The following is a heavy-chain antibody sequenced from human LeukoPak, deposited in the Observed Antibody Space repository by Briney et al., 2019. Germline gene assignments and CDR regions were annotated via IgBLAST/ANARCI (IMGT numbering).Heavy chain of an antibody. CDR3: ARDQIARYPATFDL. CDR1: GFNFRTHT. CDR2: ITSNSDYL. Sequence: GGSLRLSCVASGFNFRTHTMNWVRQAPGKGLEWLSSITSNSDYLYYAVSLKDRFTISRNNGKSTLYLQMKRLTVEDTAVYYCARDQIARYPATFDLWGQGTLVTVSS. J-gene: IGHJ4*02. V-gene: IGHV3-21*01. D-gene: IGHD6-25*01.